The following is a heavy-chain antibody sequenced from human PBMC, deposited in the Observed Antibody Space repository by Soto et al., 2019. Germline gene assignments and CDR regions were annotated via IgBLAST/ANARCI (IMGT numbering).Heavy chain of an antibody. CDR3: ARESGGATATVDYYYFYMDV. CDR1: GYRFSDYY. CDR2: MNPNTGDT. J-gene: IGHJ6*03. V-gene: IGHV1-2*02. D-gene: IGHD5-12*01. Sequence: QVQLVQSGAEVKKPGASVTVSCKASGYRFSDYYLHWVRQAPGQGPEWMGWMNPNTGDTKYAQKFKGRVTMTRDTSVRTAFMELNWLKSDDTAVYYWARESGGATATVDYYYFYMDVWGIGTTVTVSS.